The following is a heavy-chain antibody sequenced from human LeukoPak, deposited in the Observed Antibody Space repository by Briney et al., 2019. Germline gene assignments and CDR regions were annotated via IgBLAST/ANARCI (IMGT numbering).Heavy chain of an antibody. J-gene: IGHJ4*02. CDR1: GGSISSSSYY. CDR3: ARHRAVSVVGNFYFDY. D-gene: IGHD1-26*01. Sequence: PSETLSLTCTVSGGSISSSSYYWGWIRQPPGKGLEWIGSVYYSGSTYYNPSLKSRVTISVDTSKNQFSLKLSSVTAADTAVYYSARHRAVSVVGNFYFDYWGQGTLVTVSS. V-gene: IGHV4-39*01. CDR2: VYYSGST.